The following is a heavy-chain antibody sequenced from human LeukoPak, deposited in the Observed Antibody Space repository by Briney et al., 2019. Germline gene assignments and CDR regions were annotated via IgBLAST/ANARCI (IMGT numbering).Heavy chain of an antibody. V-gene: IGHV4-30-4*01. CDR3: ARDLLNEGNHLDY. D-gene: IGHD4-23*01. J-gene: IGHJ4*02. CDR2: IYYSGST. CDR1: GGSISSGDYY. Sequence: SETLSLTCTVSGGSISSGDYYWSWIRQPLGKGLEWIGYIYYSGSTYYNPSLKSRVTISVDTSKNQFSLKLSSVTAADTAVYYCARDLLNEGNHLDYWGQGTLVTVSS.